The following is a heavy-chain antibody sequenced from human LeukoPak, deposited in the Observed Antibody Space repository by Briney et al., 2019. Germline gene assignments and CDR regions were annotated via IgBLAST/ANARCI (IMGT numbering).Heavy chain of an antibody. CDR3: ARGTRGNWNYPFDY. J-gene: IGHJ4*02. V-gene: IGHV4-34*01. D-gene: IGHD1-7*01. Sequence: SETLSLTCAVNGGSFSGYYWSWIRQPPGKGMEWIGEINHSGSTNYNPSLKSRVTISVDTSKNQFSLKLSSVTAADTAVYYCARGTRGNWNYPFDYWGQGTLVTVSS. CDR2: INHSGST. CDR1: GGSFSGYY.